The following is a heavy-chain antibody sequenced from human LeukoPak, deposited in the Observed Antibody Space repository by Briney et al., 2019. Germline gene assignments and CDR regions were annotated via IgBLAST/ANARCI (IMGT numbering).Heavy chain of an antibody. V-gene: IGHV1-58*02. CDR3: AASRRTITPAWEAFDI. J-gene: IGHJ3*02. Sequence: ASVKVSCKASGFTFTSSSMQWVRHARGQRREWIGWIVVGSGNTNYAQKFQERVTTTRDMSTSTAYMELSSLRSEDTAAYYCAASRRTITPAWEAFDIWGQGTMVTVSS. CDR1: GFTFTSSS. CDR2: IVVGSGNT. D-gene: IGHD3-3*01.